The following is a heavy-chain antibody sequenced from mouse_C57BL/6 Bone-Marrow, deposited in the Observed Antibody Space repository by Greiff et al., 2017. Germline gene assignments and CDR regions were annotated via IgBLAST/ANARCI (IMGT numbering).Heavy chain of an antibody. V-gene: IGHV10-1*01. D-gene: IGHD1-1*01. CDR3: VSLLWYFDV. CDR1: GFSFNTYA. J-gene: IGHJ1*03. CDR2: IRSKSNNYAT. Sequence: EVMLVESGGGLVQPKGSLKLSCAASGFSFNTYAMNWVRQAPGKGLEWVARIRSKSNNYATYYADSVKDRFTISRDDSESMLYLQMNNLKTEDTAMYYCVSLLWYFDVWGTGTTVTVSS.